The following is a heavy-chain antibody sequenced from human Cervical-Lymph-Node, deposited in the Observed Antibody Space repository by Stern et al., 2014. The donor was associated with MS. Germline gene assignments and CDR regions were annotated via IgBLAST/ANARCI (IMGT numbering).Heavy chain of an antibody. CDR3: AGSGTYYPDY. J-gene: IGHJ4*02. D-gene: IGHD3-3*01. CDR1: GGSISSYY. V-gene: IGHV4-59*08. CDR2: VHYRGTT. Sequence: QLQLQESGPGLVKPSETLSLTCSVSGGSISSYYWNWIRQPPGKGLEWIANVHYRGTTKYNPSLKSRVTILLDTSMNKISLKLSSVTAADTAVYYCAGSGTYYPDYWGQGILVTVSS.